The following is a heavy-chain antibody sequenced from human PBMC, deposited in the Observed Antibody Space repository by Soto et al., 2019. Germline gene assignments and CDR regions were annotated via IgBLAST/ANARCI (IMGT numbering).Heavy chain of an antibody. Sequence: PSETLSLTCTVSGYSISSSSYWAWIRQPPGKRAEWIASIYHGGTTDYNPSLKSRVTISVDTSKRQFSLRLTSVTAADTAVYYCARDGYDGSGSPSPAYWRPGTQVTVSS. J-gene: IGHJ4*02. CDR3: ARDGYDGSGSPSPAY. CDR2: IYHGGTT. V-gene: IGHV4-38-2*02. D-gene: IGHD3-10*01. CDR1: GYSISSSSY.